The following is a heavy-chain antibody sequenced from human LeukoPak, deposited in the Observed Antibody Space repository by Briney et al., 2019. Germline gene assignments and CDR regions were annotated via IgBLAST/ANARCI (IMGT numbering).Heavy chain of an antibody. J-gene: IGHJ4*02. D-gene: IGHD3-10*01. V-gene: IGHV4-34*01. CDR1: GGSISSYY. Sequence: PSETLSLTCTVSGGSISSYYWSWIRQPPGKGLEWIGEINHSGSTNHNPSLKSRVTISVDTSKNQFSLKLSSVTAADTAVYYCARRPEYYYGSGSYLYWGQGTLVTVSS. CDR2: INHSGST. CDR3: ARRPEYYYGSGSYLY.